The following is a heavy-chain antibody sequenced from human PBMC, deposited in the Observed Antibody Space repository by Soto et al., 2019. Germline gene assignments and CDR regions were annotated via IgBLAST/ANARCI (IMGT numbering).Heavy chain of an antibody. CDR1: GFTFSSYG. Sequence: GGSLRLSCAASGFTFSSYGMHWVRQAPGKGLEWVAVISYDGSNKYYADSVKGRFTISRDNSKNTLYLQMNSLRAEDTAVYYCAKATYYYGSGRHYYYYYGMDVWGQGTTVTVSS. CDR2: ISYDGSNK. CDR3: AKATYYYGSGRHYYYYYGMDV. V-gene: IGHV3-30*18. J-gene: IGHJ6*02. D-gene: IGHD3-10*01.